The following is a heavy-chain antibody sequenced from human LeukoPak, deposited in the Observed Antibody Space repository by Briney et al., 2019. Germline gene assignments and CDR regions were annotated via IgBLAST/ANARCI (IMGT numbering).Heavy chain of an antibody. CDR3: ARVGSEEGYYFDY. J-gene: IGHJ4*02. Sequence: PGGSLRLSCAASGFPFDDYGMSWVRQVPGKGLEWVSGINWNGGSTGYADSVKGRFTISRDNAKNSLSLQMNSLRAEDAALYYCARVGSEEGYYFDYWGQGTLVTVSS. D-gene: IGHD2-15*01. CDR2: INWNGGST. CDR1: GFPFDDYG. V-gene: IGHV3-20*04.